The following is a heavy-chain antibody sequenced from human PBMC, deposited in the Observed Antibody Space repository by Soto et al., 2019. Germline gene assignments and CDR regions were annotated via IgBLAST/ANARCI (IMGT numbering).Heavy chain of an antibody. CDR3: ARQSSGWLDYGMDV. J-gene: IGHJ6*02. CDR2: IWYDGSNK. D-gene: IGHD6-19*01. Sequence: QVQLVESGGGVVQPGRSLRLSCAASGFTFSSYGMHWVRQAPGKGLEWVAVIWYDGSNKYYADSVKGRFTISRDNSKNTLYLQMNSLRAEDTAVYYCARQSSGWLDYGMDVWGQGTTVTVSS. CDR1: GFTFSSYG. V-gene: IGHV3-33*01.